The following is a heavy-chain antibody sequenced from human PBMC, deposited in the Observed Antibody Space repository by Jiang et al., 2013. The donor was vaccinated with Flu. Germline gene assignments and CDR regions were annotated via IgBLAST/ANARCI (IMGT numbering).Heavy chain of an antibody. Sequence: GAEVKKPGASVKVSCKASGYTFTSYYMHWVRQAPGQGLEWMGIINPSGGSTSYAQKFQGRVTMTRDTSTSTVYMELSSLRSEDTAVYYCAREFTMIVVGLDAFDYRGAKGQVVTVSS. CDR1: GYTFTSYY. CDR2: INPSGGST. J-gene: IGHJ3*02. V-gene: IGHV1-46*03. D-gene: IGHD3-22*01. CDR3: AREFTMIVVGLDAFDYR.